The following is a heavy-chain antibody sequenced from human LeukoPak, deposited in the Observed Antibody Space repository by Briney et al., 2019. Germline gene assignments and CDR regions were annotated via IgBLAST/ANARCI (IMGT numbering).Heavy chain of an antibody. V-gene: IGHV4-30-4*08. CDR1: GGSISSGDYY. CDR3: ARLTTSFRAFHI. D-gene: IGHD1-1*01. Sequence: SETLSLTCTVSGGSISSGDYYWSWIRQPPGKGLEWIGYIYYSGSTYCNPSLKSRVTISVDTSKNQFSPMLSSATAADTAVYYCARLTTSFRAFHIWGQGTMVTVSS. CDR2: IYYSGST. J-gene: IGHJ3*02.